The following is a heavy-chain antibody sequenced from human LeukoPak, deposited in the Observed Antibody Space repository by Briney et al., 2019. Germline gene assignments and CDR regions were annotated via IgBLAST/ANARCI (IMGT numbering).Heavy chain of an antibody. CDR3: AKDNPFSGYDGRDY. CDR1: GFAFSNFA. D-gene: IGHD5-12*01. Sequence: PGRSLRLSCAASGFAFSNFAMNWVRQAPGKGLEWVSFISYDGSDIYYADSVKGRFTISRDNSKNTLYLQMHSLRAEDTAVYYCAKDNPFSGYDGRDYWGQGTLVAVSS. V-gene: IGHV3-30*04. CDR2: ISYDGSDI. J-gene: IGHJ4*02.